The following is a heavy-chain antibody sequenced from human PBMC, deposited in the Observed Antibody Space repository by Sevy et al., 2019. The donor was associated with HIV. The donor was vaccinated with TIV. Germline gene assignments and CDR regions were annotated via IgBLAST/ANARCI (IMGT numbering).Heavy chain of an antibody. Sequence: GGSLRLSCAASGFIFSGYTMNWVRQAPGKGLEWVSSISSGSSFIYYADSLQGRFIISRDNARKSLYLQMKNLRVVDTAVYYCARVGLGDCSGTNCSPNDYWGQGTLVTVSS. J-gene: IGHJ4*02. CDR1: GFIFSGYT. V-gene: IGHV3-21*01. CDR3: ARVGLGDCSGTNCSPNDY. D-gene: IGHD2-2*01. CDR2: ISSGSSFI.